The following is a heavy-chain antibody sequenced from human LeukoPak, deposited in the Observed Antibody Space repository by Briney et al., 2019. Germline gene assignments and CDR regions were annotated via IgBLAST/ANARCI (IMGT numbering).Heavy chain of an antibody. J-gene: IGHJ6*03. CDR1: GGSISSGGYY. Sequence: SETLSLTCTVSGGSISSGGYYWSWIRQHPGKGPEWIGYIYYSGSTYCNPSLKSRVTISVDTSKNQFSLKLSSVTAADTAVYYCAAAKPDYYYYMDVWGKGTTVTVSS. CDR3: AAAKPDYYYYMDV. V-gene: IGHV4-31*03. CDR2: IYYSGST.